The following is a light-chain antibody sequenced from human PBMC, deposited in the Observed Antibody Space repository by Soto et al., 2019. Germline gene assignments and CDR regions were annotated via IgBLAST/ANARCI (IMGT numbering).Light chain of an antibody. V-gene: IGLV2-14*03. Sequence: QSALTQPASVSGSPGQSITISCTGTMSDVGRYNYVSWYQQYPGKAPKAMIYDVSNRPSGVSNRFSGSKSGNTASLTISGLQAEDEADYYYNSYAGTSTPYIFGTGTKLTVL. CDR2: DVS. CDR1: MSDVGRYNY. CDR3: NSYAGTSTPYI. J-gene: IGLJ1*01.